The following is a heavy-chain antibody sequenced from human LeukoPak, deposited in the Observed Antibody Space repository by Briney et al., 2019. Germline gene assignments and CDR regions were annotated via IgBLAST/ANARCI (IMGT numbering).Heavy chain of an antibody. CDR1: GFTVSSNY. J-gene: IGHJ4*02. CDR3: AKDSGWLRFHY. Sequence: PGGSLRLSCAASGFTVSSNYMTWVRQAPGKGLEWVSGISPSGDITYYVDSVKGRFTISRDNSKNTFYLQMNSLRAEDTAVYYCAKDSGWLRFHYWGQGTLVTVSS. CDR2: ISPSGDIT. V-gene: IGHV3-23*01. D-gene: IGHD5-12*01.